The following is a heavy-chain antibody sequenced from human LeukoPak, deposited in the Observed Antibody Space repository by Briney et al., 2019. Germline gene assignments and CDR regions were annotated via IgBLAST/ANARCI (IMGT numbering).Heavy chain of an antibody. Sequence: NPSETLSLACAVSGGSISSSNWWSWVRQPPGKGLEWIGEIYHSGSTNYNPSLKSRVTISVDKSKNQFSLKLSSVTAADTAVYYCARAKEGDSSGYYYHYWGQGTLVTVSS. CDR2: IYHSGST. CDR3: ARAKEGDSSGYYYHY. J-gene: IGHJ4*02. D-gene: IGHD3-22*01. V-gene: IGHV4-4*02. CDR1: GGSISSSNW.